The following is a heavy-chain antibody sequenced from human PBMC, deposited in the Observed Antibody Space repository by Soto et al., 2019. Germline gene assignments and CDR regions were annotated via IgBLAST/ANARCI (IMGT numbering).Heavy chain of an antibody. D-gene: IGHD2-15*01. CDR3: ARGACDGGSCYLNWYFDL. J-gene: IGHJ2*01. CDR1: GYTFTNYY. Sequence: ASVKVSCKPSGYTFTNYYVHWVRQAPGQGLEWMGIINPSGGSTSYAQKFQGRVTMTRDTSTSTVYMELSSLRSEDTAVYYCARGACDGGSCYLNWYFDLWGRGTLVTVSS. CDR2: INPSGGST. V-gene: IGHV1-46*01.